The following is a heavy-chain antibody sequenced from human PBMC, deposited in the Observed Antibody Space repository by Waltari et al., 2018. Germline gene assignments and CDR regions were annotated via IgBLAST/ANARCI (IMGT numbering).Heavy chain of an antibody. D-gene: IGHD4-17*01. CDR3: ARGRGVDYLVDY. V-gene: IGHV4-34*01. J-gene: IGHJ4*02. CDR2: INHSGST. Sequence: QVQLQQWGAGLLKPSETLSLTCAVYGGSFSGYYWSWIRQPPGKGLEWIGEINHSGSTNYNPSLKSRVTISVDTSKNQFSLKLSSVTAADTAVYYCARGRGVDYLVDYWGQGTLVIVSS. CDR1: GGSFSGYY.